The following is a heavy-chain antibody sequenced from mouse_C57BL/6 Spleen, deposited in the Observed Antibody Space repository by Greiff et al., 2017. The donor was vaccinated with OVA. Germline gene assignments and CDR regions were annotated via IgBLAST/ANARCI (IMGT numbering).Heavy chain of an antibody. CDR3: ARGELGLQPLDY. CDR1: GYTFTSYW. V-gene: IGHV1-50*01. J-gene: IGHJ2*01. Sequence: QVQLQQPGAELVKPGASVKLSCKASGYTFTSYWMQWVKQRPGQGLEWIGEIDPSDSYTNYNQKFKGKATLTVDTSSSTAYMQLSSLTSEDSAVYYCARGELGLQPLDYWGQGTTLTVSS. CDR2: IDPSDSYT. D-gene: IGHD4-1*01.